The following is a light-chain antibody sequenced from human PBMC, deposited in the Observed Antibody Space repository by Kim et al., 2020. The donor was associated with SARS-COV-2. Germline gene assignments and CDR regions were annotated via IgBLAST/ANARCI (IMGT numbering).Light chain of an antibody. CDR1: RSDVGGHDN. Sequence: SVTTAWTGRRSDVGGHDNVSWYQQNPGKAPKLIIYYVTNRPSGVSGRFSGSKSGNTAALTITGLQAEDEADYHCDSYTSASALGVFGGGTQLTVL. V-gene: IGLV2-14*03. J-gene: IGLJ7*01. CDR3: DSYTSASALGV. CDR2: YVT.